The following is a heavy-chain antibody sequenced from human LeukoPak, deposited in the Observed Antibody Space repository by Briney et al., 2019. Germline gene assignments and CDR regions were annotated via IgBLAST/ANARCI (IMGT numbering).Heavy chain of an antibody. CDR1: GGSISSYY. CDR2: IYYSGST. D-gene: IGHD2-21*02. J-gene: IGHJ4*02. CDR3: ASRRARSVTGFDY. Sequence: SETLSLTCTVSGGSISSYYWSWIRQPSGKGLEWIGYIYYSGSTNYNPSLKSRVTISVDTSKNQFSLKLSSVTAANTAVYYCASRRARSVTGFDYWGQGTLVIVSS. V-gene: IGHV4-59*08.